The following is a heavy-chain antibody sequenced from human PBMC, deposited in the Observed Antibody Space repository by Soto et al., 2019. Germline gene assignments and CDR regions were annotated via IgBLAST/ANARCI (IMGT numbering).Heavy chain of an antibody. CDR1: GGSISSGGYY. Sequence: QVQLQESGPGLVKPSQTLSLTCTVSGGSISSGGYYWSWIRQPPGKGLEWIGYSYSSGSTYYNLSLNSPVTISVDTSKNQCSRKLRCVTAADTAVYRRARSVFPWGQGTLVTVSS. J-gene: IGHJ5*02. CDR3: ARSVFP. V-gene: IGHV4-31*01. CDR2: SYSSGST.